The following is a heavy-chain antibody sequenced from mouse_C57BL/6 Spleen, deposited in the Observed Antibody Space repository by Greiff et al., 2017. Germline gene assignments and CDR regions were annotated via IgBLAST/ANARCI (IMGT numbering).Heavy chain of an antibody. V-gene: IGHV1-61*01. CDR2: IYPSDSET. D-gene: IGHD1-1*01. J-gene: IGHJ4*01. CDR1: GYTFTSYW. Sequence: QVQLQQPGAELVRPGSSVKLSCKASGYTFTSYWMDWVKQRPGQGLEWIGNIYPSDSETHYNQKFKDKATLTVDKSSSTAYMQLSSLTSEDSAVYYCARAYDYGSSYRDAMDYWGQGTSVTVSS. CDR3: ARAYDYGSSYRDAMDY.